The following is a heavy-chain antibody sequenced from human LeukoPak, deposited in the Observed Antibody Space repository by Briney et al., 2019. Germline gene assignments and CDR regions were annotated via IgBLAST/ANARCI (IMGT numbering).Heavy chain of an antibody. J-gene: IGHJ4*02. V-gene: IGHV4-39*01. CDR1: GGSISSSTYY. D-gene: IGHD1-1*01. CDR3: ARRTADRIFDY. CDR2: VYYSGST. Sequence: SETLSLTCTVSGGSISSSTYYWGWIRQPPGKGLEWIGNVYYSGSTYYNPSLKSRVTISADTSKNQFSLKLSSVTAADTAVYYCARRTADRIFDYWGQGTLVTVSS.